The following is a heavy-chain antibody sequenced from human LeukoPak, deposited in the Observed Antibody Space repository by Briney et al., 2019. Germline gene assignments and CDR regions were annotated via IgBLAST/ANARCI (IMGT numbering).Heavy chain of an antibody. CDR3: ARDGLQLVGYYGMDV. Sequence: GGSLRLSRAASGFTFSSYAMHWVRQAPGKGLEWVAVISYDGSNKYYADSVKGRFTISRDNSKNTLYLQMNSLRAEDTAVYYCARDGLQLVGYYGMDVWGQGTSVTVSS. D-gene: IGHD6-6*01. CDR2: ISYDGSNK. CDR1: GFTFSSYA. J-gene: IGHJ6*02. V-gene: IGHV3-30-3*01.